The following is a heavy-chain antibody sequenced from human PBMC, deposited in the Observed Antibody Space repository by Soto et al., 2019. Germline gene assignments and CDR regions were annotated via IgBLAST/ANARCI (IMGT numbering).Heavy chain of an antibody. V-gene: IGHV1-24*01. Sequence: VKVSCKVSGYTLTELSMHWVRQAPGKGLEWMGGFDPEDGETIYAQKFQGRVTMTEDTSTDTAYMELSSMRSEDTAVYYCXXDXXXXXXXXXXXNXFDPXXXXT. J-gene: IGHJ5*02. CDR1: GYTLTELS. CDR3: XXDXXXXXXXXXXXNXFDP. CDR2: FDPEDGET.